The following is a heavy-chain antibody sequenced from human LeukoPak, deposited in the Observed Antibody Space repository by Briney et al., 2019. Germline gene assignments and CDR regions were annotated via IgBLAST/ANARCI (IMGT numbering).Heavy chain of an antibody. CDR3: ARLRCGYSYGLGPCY. CDR2: ISSSGSTI. D-gene: IGHD5-18*01. CDR1: GFTFSSYS. Sequence: GGSLRLSCAASGFTFSSYSMNWVRQAPGKGLEWVSYISSSGSTIYYADSVKGRFTISRDNAKNSLYLQMNSLRAEDTAVYYCARLRCGYSYGLGPCYWGQGTLVTVSS. J-gene: IGHJ4*02. V-gene: IGHV3-48*04.